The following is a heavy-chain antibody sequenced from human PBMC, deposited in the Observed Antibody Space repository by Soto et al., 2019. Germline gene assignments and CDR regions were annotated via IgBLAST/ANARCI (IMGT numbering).Heavy chain of an antibody. CDR3: AKATRGGAATLIRDY. V-gene: IGHV3-23*01. D-gene: IGHD6-13*01. Sequence: EVQLLESGGGLLQPGGSLRLSCAAAGFTFSIYAMSWVRQAPGKGLEWVSAISGSGGSTYYADSVKGRFTISRDNSKNPLYLQMNSLRADDTAVYYCAKATRGGAATLIRDYWGQGTLVTVSS. CDR2: ISGSGGST. J-gene: IGHJ4*02. CDR1: GFTFSIYA.